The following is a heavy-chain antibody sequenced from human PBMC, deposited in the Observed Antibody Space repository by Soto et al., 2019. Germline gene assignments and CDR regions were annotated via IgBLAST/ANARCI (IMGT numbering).Heavy chain of an antibody. CDR3: AKVMRDYGTPFDY. Sequence: GGSLRLSCAASGFTFSSYVMSWVRQAPGKGLEWVSAISGSGGSTYYADSVKGRFTISRDNSKNTLYLQMNSLRAEDTAVYYCAKVMRDYGTPFDYWGQGTLVTVSS. D-gene: IGHD4-17*01. CDR2: ISGSGGST. J-gene: IGHJ4*02. V-gene: IGHV3-23*01. CDR1: GFTFSSYV.